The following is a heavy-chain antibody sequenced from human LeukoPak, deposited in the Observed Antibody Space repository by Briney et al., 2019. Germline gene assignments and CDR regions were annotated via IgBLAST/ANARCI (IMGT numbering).Heavy chain of an antibody. CDR2: IYSGGST. Sequence: PGGSLRLSCAVSGFNVSSNYLNWVRQAPGKGPEWVSVIYSGGSTYYADSVKGRFTISRDNSKNTLYLQMNSLRAEDTAVYYCARRYGDYVGSFEYWDQGTLVTVSS. D-gene: IGHD4-17*01. CDR1: GFNVSSNY. V-gene: IGHV3-66*01. J-gene: IGHJ4*02. CDR3: ARRYGDYVGSFEY.